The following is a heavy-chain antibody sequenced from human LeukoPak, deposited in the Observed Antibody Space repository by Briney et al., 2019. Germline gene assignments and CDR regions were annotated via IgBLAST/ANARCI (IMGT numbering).Heavy chain of an antibody. J-gene: IGHJ5*02. CDR3: ARDRCGGGSCYYNWFDP. D-gene: IGHD2-15*01. Sequence: SETLSLTCTVSGGSISSYYWSWIRQPAGKGLEWIGRIYTSGSTNYNPSLKSRVTMSVDTSKNQFSLKLSSVTAADTAVYYCARDRCGGGSCYYNWFDPWGQGTLVTVSS. CDR2: IYTSGST. CDR1: GGSISSYY. V-gene: IGHV4-4*07.